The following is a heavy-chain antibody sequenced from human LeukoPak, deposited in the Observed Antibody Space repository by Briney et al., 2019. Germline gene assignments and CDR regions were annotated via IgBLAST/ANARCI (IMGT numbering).Heavy chain of an antibody. D-gene: IGHD3-16*01. V-gene: IGHV3-30*02. CDR3: AKELGDRDRNFDY. Sequence: PGGSLRLSCAASGFTFSSYAMHWVRQAPGKGLEWVAFIRYDGSNKYYADSVKGRFTISRDNSKNTLYLQMNSLRAEDTAVYYCAKELGDRDRNFDYWGQGTLVTVSS. J-gene: IGHJ4*02. CDR1: GFTFSSYA. CDR2: IRYDGSNK.